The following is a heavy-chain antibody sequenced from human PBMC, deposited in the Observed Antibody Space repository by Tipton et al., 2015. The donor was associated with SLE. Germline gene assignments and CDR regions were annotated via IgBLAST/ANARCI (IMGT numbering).Heavy chain of an antibody. CDR2: INHSGST. J-gene: IGHJ3*02. Sequence: TLSLTCAVYGGSFSGYYWSWIRQPPGKGLEWIGEINHSGSTNYNPSLKSRVTISVDTSKNQFSLKLSSVTAADTAVYYCARARRTGTRTTWSFDIWGQGTMVTVSS. CDR3: ARARRTGTRTTWSFDI. V-gene: IGHV4-34*01. CDR1: GGSFSGYY. D-gene: IGHD1/OR15-1a*01.